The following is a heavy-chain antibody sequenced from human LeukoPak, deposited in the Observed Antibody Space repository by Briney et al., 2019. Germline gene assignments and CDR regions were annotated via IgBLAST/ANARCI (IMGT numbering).Heavy chain of an antibody. CDR2: ISWNSGSI. V-gene: IGHV3-9*03. CDR3: AALPLNDAFDI. J-gene: IGHJ3*02. CDR1: GFTFDDYA. Sequence: GGSLRLSCAASGFTFDDYAMHWVRQAPVKGLEWVSGISWNSGSIGYADSVKGRFTISRDNAKNSLYLQMNSLRAEDMALYYCAALPLNDAFDIWGQGTMVTVSS. D-gene: IGHD3-16*01.